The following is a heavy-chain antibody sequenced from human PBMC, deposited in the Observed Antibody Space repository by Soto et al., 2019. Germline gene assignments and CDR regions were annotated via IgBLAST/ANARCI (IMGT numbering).Heavy chain of an antibody. CDR3: ESVLERGTGYYYYGMDV. Sequence: EVQLVESGGGLVQPGGSLRLSCAASGFTFSSYSMNWVRQAPGKGLEWVSYISSSSSTIYYADSVKGRFTISRDNAKNSLYLQLTRLRAEDTAVYYCESVLERGTGYYYYGMDVWGQGTTVTVSS. CDR2: ISSSSSTI. V-gene: IGHV3-48*01. CDR1: GFTFSSYS. J-gene: IGHJ6*02. D-gene: IGHD1-1*01.